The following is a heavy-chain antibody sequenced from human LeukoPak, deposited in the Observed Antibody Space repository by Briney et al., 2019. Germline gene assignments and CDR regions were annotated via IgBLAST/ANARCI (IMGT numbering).Heavy chain of an antibody. J-gene: IGHJ5*02. CDR2: IWYDGSNK. D-gene: IGHD2-2*01. V-gene: IGHV3-33*01. Sequence: GGSLRLSCAAYGFTFSSYGMHWVRQAPGKGLEWVAVIWYDGSNKYYADSVKGRFTISRDNSKNTLYLQMNSLRAEDTAVYYSARDSGAAISWFDPWGQGTLVTVSS. CDR3: ARDSGAAISWFDP. CDR1: GFTFSSYG.